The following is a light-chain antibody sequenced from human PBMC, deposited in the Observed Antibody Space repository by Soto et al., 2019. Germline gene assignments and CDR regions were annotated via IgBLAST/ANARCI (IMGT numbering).Light chain of an antibody. V-gene: IGLV4-69*01. CDR2: LNSDGSH. J-gene: IGLJ1*01. CDR1: SGHSSYA. CDR3: QTWGTGIQV. Sequence: QPVLTQSPSASASLGASVKLTCTLSSGHSSYAIAWHQQQPEKGPRYLMKLNSDGSHSKGDGIPDRFSGSSSGAERYLTISSLQSEDEADYCCQTWGTGIQVFGTGTKVTVL.